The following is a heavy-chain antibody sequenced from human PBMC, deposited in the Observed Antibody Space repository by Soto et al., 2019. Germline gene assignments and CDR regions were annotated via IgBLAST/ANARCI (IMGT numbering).Heavy chain of an antibody. CDR1: GFTFSGIA. D-gene: IGHD5-12*01. CDR2: IRSKSNYYAT. Sequence: PGRSLRLSCAASGFTFSGIAMHWVRQASGKGLEWVGRIRSKSNYYATTYAASVKGRFTVSRDDSKNTAYLQMNNLKSEDTAVYYCAASGYDKFVDSWGQGILVTVSS. J-gene: IGHJ5*01. V-gene: IGHV3-73*01. CDR3: AASGYDKFVDS.